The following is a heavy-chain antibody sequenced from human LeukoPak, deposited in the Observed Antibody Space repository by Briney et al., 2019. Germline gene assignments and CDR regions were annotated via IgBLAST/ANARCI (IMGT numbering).Heavy chain of an antibody. CDR3: ARDLSITMVRGTGDAFDI. CDR2: INHSGST. V-gene: IGHV4-34*01. D-gene: IGHD3-10*01. Sequence: SETLSLTCAVYGGSFSGYYWSWIRQPPGKGLEWIGEINHSGSTNYNPSLKSRVTISVDTSKNQFSLKLSSVTAADTAVYYCARDLSITMVRGTGDAFDIWGQGTMVTVSS. CDR1: GGSFSGYY. J-gene: IGHJ3*02.